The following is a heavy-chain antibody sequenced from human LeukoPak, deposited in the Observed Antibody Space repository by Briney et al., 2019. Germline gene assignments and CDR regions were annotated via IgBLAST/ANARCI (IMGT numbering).Heavy chain of an antibody. CDR2: IWYDGSNK. D-gene: IGHD6-19*01. J-gene: IGHJ4*02. V-gene: IGHV3-33*06. CDR1: GFTLSNYG. CDR3: AKGIYSSGWYYFDY. Sequence: PGGSLRLSCAASGFTLSNYGMHWVRQAPGKGLEWVAIIWYDGSNKYYADSVKGRFTISRGSSKNTLYLQMNSLRAEDTAVYYCAKGIYSSGWYYFDYWGQGTLVTVSS.